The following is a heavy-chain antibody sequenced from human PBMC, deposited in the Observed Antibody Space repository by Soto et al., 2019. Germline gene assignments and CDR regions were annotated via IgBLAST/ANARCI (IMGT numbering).Heavy chain of an antibody. CDR3: ATPYSNYRGYYYYGMDV. V-gene: IGHV3-21*01. J-gene: IGHJ6*02. CDR1: GFTFSSYS. CDR2: ISSSSSYI. Sequence: GGSLRLSCAACGFTFSSYSMNWVRQAPGKGLEWVSSISSSSSYIYYADSVKGRFTISRDNAKNSLYLQMNSLRAEDTAVYYCATPYSNYRGYYYYGMDVWGQGTTVTVSS. D-gene: IGHD4-4*01.